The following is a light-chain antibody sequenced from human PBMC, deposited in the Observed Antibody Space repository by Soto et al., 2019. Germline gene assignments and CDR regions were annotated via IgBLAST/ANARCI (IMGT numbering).Light chain of an antibody. Sequence: QMTQAPSSLSASVGDRVTITCRASQSISRYLNWYQQKPGKAPNLLIYVASSLQSEVPSRFSGSGSGTDFTLTITSLQPEFVATYCCQHSCSTPLTFGQGTRLEIK. J-gene: IGKJ5*01. CDR2: VAS. CDR1: QSISRY. V-gene: IGKV1-39*01. CDR3: QHSCSTPLT.